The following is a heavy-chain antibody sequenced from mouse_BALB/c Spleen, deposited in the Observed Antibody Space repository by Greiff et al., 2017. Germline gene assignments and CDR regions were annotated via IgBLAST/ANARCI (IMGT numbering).Heavy chain of an antibody. CDR2: ISAGSSYT. CDR1: GFTFSDYY. D-gene: IGHD3-1*01. Sequence: EVLLLQSGGGLVKPGGSLKLSCAASGFTFSDYYMYWVRQTPEKRLEWVASISAGSSYTYYPDSVKGQFTISRDNAEDNMYLQMSSLRSGDTAMYYCARDSGAGATYYAMDYWGQGTSVTVSS. CDR3: ARDSGAGATYYAMDY. J-gene: IGHJ4*01. V-gene: IGHV5-4*02.